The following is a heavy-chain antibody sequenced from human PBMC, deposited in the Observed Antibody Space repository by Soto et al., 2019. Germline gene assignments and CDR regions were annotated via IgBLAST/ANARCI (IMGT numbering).Heavy chain of an antibody. CDR1: GFTFNNYA. CDR3: AKGRGGSGSLTPRVDF. D-gene: IGHD3-10*01. J-gene: IGHJ4*02. Sequence: EVQLLESGGGLVQPGGSLRLSCAASGFTFNNYAMSWVRQAPGKGLEWVYAISGGGDTTSYADSVKGRLTVSRDGSKNTLDLQMNSLRAEDTAVYYCAKGRGGSGSLTPRVDFWGQGTLVTVSS. V-gene: IGHV3-23*01. CDR2: ISGGGDTT.